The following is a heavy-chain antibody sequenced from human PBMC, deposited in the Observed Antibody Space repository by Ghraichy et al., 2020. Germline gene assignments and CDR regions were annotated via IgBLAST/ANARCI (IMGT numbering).Heavy chain of an antibody. CDR1: GGSISSYY. J-gene: IGHJ5*02. CDR2: IYTSGST. D-gene: IGHD1-1*01. Sequence: SETPSLTCTVSGGSISSYYWSWIRQPPGKGLEWIGYIYTSGSTNYNPSLKSRVTISVDTSKNQFSLKLSSVTAADTAVYYCARLGTTGWFDPWGQGTLVTVSS. V-gene: IGHV4-4*09. CDR3: ARLGTTGWFDP.